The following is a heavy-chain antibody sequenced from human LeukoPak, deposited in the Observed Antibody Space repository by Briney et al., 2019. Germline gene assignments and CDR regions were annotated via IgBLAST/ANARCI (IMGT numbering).Heavy chain of an antibody. CDR1: GFTFSSYS. CDR3: ARAPRGWYWGDAFDI. V-gene: IGHV3-48*04. D-gene: IGHD6-19*01. J-gene: IGHJ3*02. CDR2: ISSSSSTI. Sequence: GSLRLSCAASGFTFSSYSMNWVRQAPGKGLEWVSYISSSSSTIYYADSVKGRFTISRDNAKNSLYLQMNSLRAEDTAVYYCARAPRGWYWGDAFDIWGQGTMVTVSS.